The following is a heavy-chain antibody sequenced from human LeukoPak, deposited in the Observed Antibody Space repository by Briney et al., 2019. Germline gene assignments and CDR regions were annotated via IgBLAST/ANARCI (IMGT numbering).Heavy chain of an antibody. J-gene: IGHJ3*01. V-gene: IGHV3-21*01. Sequence: PGGSLRLSCAASGFTFSSYSMNWVRQAPGKGLEWVSSISSSSSYMYYADSVKGRFTISRDNAKNSLYLQMNSLRAEDTAVYYCARDRARTYYYDSSGYYVGSAFDFWGQGTMVTVSS. CDR3: ARDRARTYYYDSSGYYVGSAFDF. CDR1: GFTFSSYS. D-gene: IGHD3-22*01. CDR2: ISSSSSYM.